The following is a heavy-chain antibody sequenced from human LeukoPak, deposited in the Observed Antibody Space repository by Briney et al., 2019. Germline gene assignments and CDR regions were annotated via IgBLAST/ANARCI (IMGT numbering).Heavy chain of an antibody. CDR2: IYPGGST. CDR3: ARPHYGDDSDWGDAFDI. V-gene: IGHV4-4*07. D-gene: IGHD4-23*01. J-gene: IGHJ3*02. Sequence: PSETLSLTCTVSGGSISSYYWSWIRQPAGKGLEWIGRIYPGGSTNYNPSLKSRVTMSVDASQKQLSLKLSSVTAADTAVYYCARPHYGDDSDWGDAFDIWGQGTMVTVSS. CDR1: GGSISSYY.